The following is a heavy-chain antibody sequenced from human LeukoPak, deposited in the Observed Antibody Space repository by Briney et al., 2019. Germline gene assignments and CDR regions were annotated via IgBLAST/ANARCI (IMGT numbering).Heavy chain of an antibody. CDR1: GFTFDRYT. V-gene: IGHV3-43*01. CDR3: AKELDTMFFDY. D-gene: IGHD3-10*02. J-gene: IGHJ4*02. Sequence: GGSLRLSCATSGFTFDRYTIHWVRQAPGRGLEWVSLAGWAGGTTYYSDSVRGRFTISRDSGKNSVYLQMNSLTTDDTAFYFCAKELDTMFFDYWGQGALVTVSS. CDR2: AGWAGGTT.